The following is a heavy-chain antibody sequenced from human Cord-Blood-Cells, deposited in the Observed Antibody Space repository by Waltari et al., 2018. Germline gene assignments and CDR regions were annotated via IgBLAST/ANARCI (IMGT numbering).Heavy chain of an antibody. CDR3: ALGIGVVVPAAYFDY. J-gene: IGHJ4*02. CDR1: GYPISSGYY. Sequence: QVQLQESGPGLVKPSETLSLTCAVSGYPISSGYYWGWIRQPPGKWLEWIGSIYHSGSTYYNPSLKSRVTISVDTSKNQFSLKLSSVTAADTAVYYCALGIGVVVPAAYFDYWGQGTLVTVSS. V-gene: IGHV4-38-2*01. D-gene: IGHD2-2*01. CDR2: IYHSGST.